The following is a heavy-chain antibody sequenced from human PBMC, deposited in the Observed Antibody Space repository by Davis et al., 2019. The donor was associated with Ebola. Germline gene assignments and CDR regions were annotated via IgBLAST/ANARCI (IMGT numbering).Heavy chain of an antibody. D-gene: IGHD3-22*01. CDR1: GFIFSTYV. Sequence: GESLKISCSASGFIFSTYVMSWVRQAPGKGLEWVSTYGTSADTYYADSVKGRFTVSRDNFKNTLYLQMNSLRAEDTAVYYCAKGPLYYDTHWGQGTLVTVSS. CDR2: GTSADT. CDR3: AKGPLYYDTH. V-gene: IGHV3-23*01. J-gene: IGHJ1*01.